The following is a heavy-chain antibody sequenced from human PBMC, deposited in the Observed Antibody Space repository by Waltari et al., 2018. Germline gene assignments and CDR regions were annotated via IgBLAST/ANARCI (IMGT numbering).Heavy chain of an antibody. J-gene: IGHJ4*02. D-gene: IGHD3-10*01. Sequence: QLQLQESGPGLVKPSETMSLTCTVSVGAISSSSDYWGWIRQPPGKGLEWIGCVYYSGSTCYDPSLKSLVTISVDTSKNQFSLKLSSVTAADTAVYYWARDEGEVRGVFDYWGQGTLVTVSS. CDR2: VYYSGST. V-gene: IGHV4-39*07. CDR1: VGAISSSSDY. CDR3: ARDEGEVRGVFDY.